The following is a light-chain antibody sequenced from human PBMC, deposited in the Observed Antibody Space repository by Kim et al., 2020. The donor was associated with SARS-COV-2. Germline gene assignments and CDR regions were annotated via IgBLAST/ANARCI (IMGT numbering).Light chain of an antibody. CDR1: QSISSW. CDR2: KAS. J-gene: IGKJ1*01. CDR3: QQYKSYSWK. Sequence: DIQMTQSPYTLSASVGDRLTITCRASQSISSWLAWYQQKPGKAPKVLIYKASSLESGVPSRFSGSGSGTEFTLTISSLQPDDFATYYCQQYKSYSWKFGQGTKVDIK. V-gene: IGKV1-5*03.